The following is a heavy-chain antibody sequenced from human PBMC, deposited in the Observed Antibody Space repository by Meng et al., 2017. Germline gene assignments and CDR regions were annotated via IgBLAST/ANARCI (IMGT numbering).Heavy chain of an antibody. D-gene: IGHD2-15*01. CDR3: AGSPRAYCSGSSCYPREYYGMDV. V-gene: IGHV3-48*03. CDR1: GFTFSSYE. Sequence: GESLKISCAASGFTFSSYEMNWVRQAPGKGLEWVSYISSSGSTIYYADSVKGRFTISRDNAKNSLYLQMNSLRAEDTAVYYCAGSPRAYCSGSSCYPREYYGMDVWGQGTTVTVSS. J-gene: IGHJ6*02. CDR2: ISSSGSTI.